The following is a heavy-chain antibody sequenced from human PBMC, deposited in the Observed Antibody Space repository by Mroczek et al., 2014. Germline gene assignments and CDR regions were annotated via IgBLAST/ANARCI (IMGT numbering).Heavy chain of an antibody. CDR3: ARRVVVVAATPENWFDP. D-gene: IGHD2-15*01. CDR1: GYTFTGYY. CDR2: INPNSGGT. V-gene: IGHV1-2*02. Sequence: QVQLVQSGAEVKKPGASVKVSCKASGYTFTGYYMHWVRQAPGQGLEWMGWINPNSGGTNYAQKFQGRVTMTRDTSISTAYMELSRLRSDDTAVYYCARRVVVVAATPENWFDPWGQGTLVTVSS. J-gene: IGHJ5*02.